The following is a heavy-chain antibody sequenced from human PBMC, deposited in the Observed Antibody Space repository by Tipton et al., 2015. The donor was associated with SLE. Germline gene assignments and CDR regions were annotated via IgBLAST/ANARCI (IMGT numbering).Heavy chain of an antibody. CDR3: VREVASRNDAFDL. V-gene: IGHV3-48*03. CDR1: GFTLSSDE. Sequence: SLRLSCAASGFTLSSDEMNWARQAPGKGLEWLPYISPSGNSINYADSVKGRFTISRDTVKNSLYLQMNSLRDDDTATYYCVREVASRNDAFDLWGPGTKVTVSS. J-gene: IGHJ3*01. CDR2: ISPSGNSI. D-gene: IGHD2-2*01.